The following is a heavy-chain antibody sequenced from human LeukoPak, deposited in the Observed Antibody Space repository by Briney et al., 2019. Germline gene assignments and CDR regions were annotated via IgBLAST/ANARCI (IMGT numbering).Heavy chain of an antibody. V-gene: IGHV3-53*01. CDR2: TYAGGAS. CDR3: ARADSTKWWGLDP. J-gene: IGHJ5*02. D-gene: IGHD2-21*02. CDR1: GFNITKTY. Sequence: GGSLGLACAASGFNITKTYLMWARQAPGKRLEWVSVTYAGGASWYGDFVEGRFTISRDNSKNTVYLHMNGLRGDDTAIYFCARADSTKWWGLDPWGQGTLVTVAS.